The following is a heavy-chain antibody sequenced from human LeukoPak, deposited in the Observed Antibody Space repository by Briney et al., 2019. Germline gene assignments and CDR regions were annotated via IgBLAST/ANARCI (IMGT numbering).Heavy chain of an antibody. Sequence: GGSLRLSCAASGFTFSSYAMSWVRQAPGKGLEWVSAISGSGGSTYYADSVKGRFTISRDNSKNTLYLQMNSLRAEDTAVYYCAKSPRIQLWLGDAFDIWGQGTMVTVSS. CDR1: GFTFSSYA. D-gene: IGHD5-18*01. V-gene: IGHV3-23*01. CDR3: AKSPRIQLWLGDAFDI. J-gene: IGHJ3*02. CDR2: ISGSGGST.